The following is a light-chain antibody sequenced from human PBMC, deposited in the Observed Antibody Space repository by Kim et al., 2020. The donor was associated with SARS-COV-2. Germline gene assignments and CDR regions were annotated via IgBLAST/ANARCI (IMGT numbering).Light chain of an antibody. Sequence: DIQMTQSPSTLSASVGDRVTITCRASQSINSWLAWYQQKPGKAPKLLIYKASSLESGVPSRFSGSGSGTELTLTISSLQPDDFATYYCQQYNSYPWTFGQGTKVDIK. V-gene: IGKV1-5*03. J-gene: IGKJ1*01. CDR3: QQYNSYPWT. CDR1: QSINSW. CDR2: KAS.